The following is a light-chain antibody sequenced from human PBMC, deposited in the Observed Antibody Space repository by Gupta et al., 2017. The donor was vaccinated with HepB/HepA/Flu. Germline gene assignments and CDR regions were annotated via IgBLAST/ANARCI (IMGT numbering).Light chain of an antibody. CDR2: DEA. J-gene: IGKJ2*01. V-gene: IGKV3-11*01. CDR1: QSISIY. Sequence: IVLTPSPPTLSLSPGERATLSCRASQSISIYLAWYQHKPGQAPRLLITDEANRATGVPARFSGGGSGTDFTLTISSLEPEDYAVYYCQQRSNWPFYTFGQGTKLEIK. CDR3: QQRSNWPFYT.